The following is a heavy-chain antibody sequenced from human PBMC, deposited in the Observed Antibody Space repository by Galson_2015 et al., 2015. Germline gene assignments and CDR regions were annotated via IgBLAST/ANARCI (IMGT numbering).Heavy chain of an antibody. V-gene: IGHV4-4*02. Sequence: ATLSLTCDVSGGSIYTSNWWTWVRQTPGKGLEGIGEVYHSGGTYYNPSIKSRVTISLDKSKNQFSLKLNSVTAADTSVYYCARSIHCVGTIVSLPSFFDLWGQGTLVTVSS. CDR3: ARSIHCVGTIVSLPSFFDL. CDR2: VYHSGGT. D-gene: IGHD2-15*01. J-gene: IGHJ3*01. CDR1: GGSIYTSNW.